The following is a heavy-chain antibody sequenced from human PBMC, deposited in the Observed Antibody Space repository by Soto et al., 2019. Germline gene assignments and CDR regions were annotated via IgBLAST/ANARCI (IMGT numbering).Heavy chain of an antibody. D-gene: IGHD6-19*01. CDR3: ARVIAVAVPYYYGMDV. J-gene: IGHJ6*02. CDR2: FSGSSVST. V-gene: IGHV3-23*01. CDR1: GFTFSNNA. Sequence: EVQLLESGGGLVKPGGSWSLSCAASGFTFSNNALSWVRQAPGKGLEWVSPFSGSSVSTYYADSVKGRFTISRDNSKNSLYVQMNSLRAEDTALYYCARVIAVAVPYYYGMDVWGRGTAVIVSS.